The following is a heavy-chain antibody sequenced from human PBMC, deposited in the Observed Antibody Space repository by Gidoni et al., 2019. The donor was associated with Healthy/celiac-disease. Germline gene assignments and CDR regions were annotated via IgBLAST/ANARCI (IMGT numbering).Heavy chain of an antibody. CDR3: ARTLGYCSSTSCPIYYYYGMDV. D-gene: IGHD2-2*01. V-gene: IGHV3-21*01. CDR2: ISSSSSYI. CDR1: GFPFSSYS. J-gene: IGHJ6*02. Sequence: EVQLVESGGGLVKPGGSLRLSCAASGFPFSSYSMNWVRQAPGKGLEWVSSISSSSSYIYYADSVKGRFTISRDNAKNSLYLQMNSLRAEDTAVYYCARTLGYCSSTSCPIYYYYGMDVWGQGTTVTVSS.